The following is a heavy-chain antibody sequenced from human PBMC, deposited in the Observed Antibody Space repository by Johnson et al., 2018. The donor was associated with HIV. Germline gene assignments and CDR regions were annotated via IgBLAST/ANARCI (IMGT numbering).Heavy chain of an antibody. CDR3: AKDITVVMHGAGAFDI. CDR2: IGSAGDT. CDR1: GFTLSDYD. J-gene: IGHJ3*02. D-gene: IGHD4-23*01. Sequence: VQLVESGGGLVQPGGSLRLSCAASGFTLSDYDIHWVRQGTGKDLEWVAAIGSAGDTHYPDSVKGRFTISRENAKNSLYLQMNSLRTEDTALYYCAKDITVVMHGAGAFDIWGQGTMVTVSS. V-gene: IGHV3-13*01.